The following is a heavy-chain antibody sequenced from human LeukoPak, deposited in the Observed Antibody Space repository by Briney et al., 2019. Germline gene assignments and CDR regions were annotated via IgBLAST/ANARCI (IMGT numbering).Heavy chain of an antibody. J-gene: IGHJ4*02. V-gene: IGHV3-7*01. Sequence: GGSLRLSCEASGFSMSVYWMSWVRQAPGKGLEWVGNIKQDGSERNYVDSVKGRFTISRDNAKKSLYLQMNSLRAEDTAVYYCARDWGAYYYFFDYWGQGTLVTVSS. CDR1: GFSMSVYW. CDR3: ARDWGAYYYFFDY. CDR2: IKQDGSER. D-gene: IGHD3-22*01.